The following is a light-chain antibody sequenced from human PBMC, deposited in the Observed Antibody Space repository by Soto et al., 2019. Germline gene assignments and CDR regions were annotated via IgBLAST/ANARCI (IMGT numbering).Light chain of an antibody. V-gene: IGKV3D-15*01. CDR1: QSVSRR. CDR3: QQYNNWPRT. Sequence: EVVLTQSPGTLSLSPGGRATLSCRASQSVSRRLAWYQQRPGQSPRLLISGASMRASGVPVRFIGSGSGTDFTLTITRLEPEDFAVYYCQQYNNWPRTFGQGTKVDIK. J-gene: IGKJ1*01. CDR2: GAS.